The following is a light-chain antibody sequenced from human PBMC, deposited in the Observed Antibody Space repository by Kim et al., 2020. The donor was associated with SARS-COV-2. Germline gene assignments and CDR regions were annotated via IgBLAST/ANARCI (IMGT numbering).Light chain of an antibody. J-gene: IGKJ5*01. V-gene: IGKV3-15*01. CDR2: GAS. CDR3: QQYNNWPSIT. Sequence: EIVMTQSPATLSVSPGERATLSCRASQSVSSNLAWYRQKPGQAPRLLIYGASTRATGIPARFSGSGSGTEFTLTISSLQSEDFAGYYCQQYNNWPSITFGQGTRLEIK. CDR1: QSVSSN.